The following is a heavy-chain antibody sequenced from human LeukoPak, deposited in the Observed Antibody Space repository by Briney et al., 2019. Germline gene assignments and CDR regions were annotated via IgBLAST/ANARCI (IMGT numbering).Heavy chain of an antibody. V-gene: IGHV1-58*01. J-gene: IGHJ4*02. CDR2: IVVGSGNT. CDR3: ARVGDTAAAGNTFDY. Sequence: SVKVSCKASGFTFTSSAVQWVRQARGQRLEWIGWIVVGSGNTNYAQKFQERVTITRDMSTSTAYMELSSLRSEDTAVYYCARVGDTAAAGNTFDYWGQGTLVTVSS. D-gene: IGHD6-13*01. CDR1: GFTFTSSA.